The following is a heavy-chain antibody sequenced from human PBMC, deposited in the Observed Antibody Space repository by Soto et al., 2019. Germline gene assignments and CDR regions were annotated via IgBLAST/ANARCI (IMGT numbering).Heavy chain of an antibody. D-gene: IGHD5-12*01. J-gene: IGHJ3*02. V-gene: IGHV3-30*18. CDR2: ISYDGSNK. CDR1: GFTFSSYG. Sequence: GGSLRLSCAASGFTFSSYGMHWVRQAPGKGLEWVAVISYDGSNKYYADSVKGRFTISRDNSKNTLYLQMNSLRAEDTAVYYCAKSEMATNSYAFDIWGQGTMVTVSS. CDR3: AKSEMATNSYAFDI.